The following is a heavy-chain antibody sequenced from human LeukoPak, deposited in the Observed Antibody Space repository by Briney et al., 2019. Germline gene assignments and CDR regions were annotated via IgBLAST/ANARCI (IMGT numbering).Heavy chain of an antibody. CDR2: ISTSSSYI. Sequence: GGSLRLSCAASGFTFSSYNMNWVRQAPGKGLEWVSSISTSSSYIYYADSVKGRFTISRDNAKNSLFLQMNSLRAEDTAVYYCAELGITMIGGVWGKGTTVTISS. J-gene: IGHJ6*04. CDR3: AELGITMIGGV. D-gene: IGHD3-10*02. V-gene: IGHV3-21*01. CDR1: GFTFSSYN.